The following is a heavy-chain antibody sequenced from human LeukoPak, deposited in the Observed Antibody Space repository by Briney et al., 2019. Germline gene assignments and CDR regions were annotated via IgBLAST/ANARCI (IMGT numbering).Heavy chain of an antibody. CDR3: ARQPTAVTTDYYYYGMDV. J-gene: IGHJ6*02. D-gene: IGHD4-17*01. CDR1: GFTFSDYY. Sequence: GGSLRLSCAASGFTFSDYYMSWIRQAPGKGREWVSYISSSGSTIYYADSVKGRFTISRDNAKKSLYLQMNSLRAEDTAVYYCARQPTAVTTDYYYYGMDVWGQGTTVTVSS. CDR2: ISSSGSTI. V-gene: IGHV3-11*01.